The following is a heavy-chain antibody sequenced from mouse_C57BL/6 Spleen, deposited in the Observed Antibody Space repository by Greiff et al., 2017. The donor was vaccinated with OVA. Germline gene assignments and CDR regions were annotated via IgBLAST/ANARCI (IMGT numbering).Heavy chain of an antibody. Sequence: QVQLKQSGPELVKPGASVKISCKASGYAFSSSWMNWVKQRPGKGLEWIGRIYPGDGDTNYNGKFKGKATLTADKSSSTAYMQLSSLTSEDSAVYFCARDYYGSSYVRYFDYWGQGTTLTVSS. CDR2: IYPGDGDT. CDR3: ARDYYGSSYVRYFDY. D-gene: IGHD1-1*01. J-gene: IGHJ2*01. V-gene: IGHV1-82*01. CDR1: GYAFSSSW.